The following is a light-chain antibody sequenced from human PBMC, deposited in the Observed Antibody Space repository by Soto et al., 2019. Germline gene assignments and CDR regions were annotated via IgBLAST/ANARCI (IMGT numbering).Light chain of an antibody. CDR2: KAS. V-gene: IGKV1-5*03. Sequence: DIQMTQSPSTLSASVGDRVTITCRASQSISSWLAWYQQKPGKAPKLLIYKASSLESGVPSRFRGSGSGSNFTLTISSLLPDDFATYYCQQYNSYRRTFGHGTKVEIK. J-gene: IGKJ1*01. CDR3: QQYNSYRRT. CDR1: QSISSW.